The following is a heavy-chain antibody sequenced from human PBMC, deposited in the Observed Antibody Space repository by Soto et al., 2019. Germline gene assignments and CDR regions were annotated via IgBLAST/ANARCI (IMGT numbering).Heavy chain of an antibody. J-gene: IGHJ5*02. D-gene: IGHD3-3*01. CDR1: GYTFTSYA. V-gene: IGHV1-3*01. CDR3: VSGQAYYDFWSGYSNWFDP. CDR2: INAGNGNT. Sequence: ASVKVSCKASGYTFTSYAMHWVRQAPGQRLEWMGWINAGNGNTKYSQKFQGRVTITRDTSASTAYMELSSLRSEDTAVYYCVSGQAYYDFWSGYSNWFDPWGQGTLVTVSS.